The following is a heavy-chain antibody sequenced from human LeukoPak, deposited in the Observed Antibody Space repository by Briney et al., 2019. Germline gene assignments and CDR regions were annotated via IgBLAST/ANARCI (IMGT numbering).Heavy chain of an antibody. CDR2: IYYTGST. D-gene: IGHD6-13*01. V-gene: IGHV4-39*07. CDR3: ARSQQLVRGCDY. J-gene: IGHJ4*02. Sequence: SETLSLTCTVSGGSISSSSYYWGWVRQPPGKGLEWIASIYYTGSTYYNPSLKSRVTISVDTSKNQFSLKLSSVTAADTAVYYCARSQQLVRGCDYWGQGTLVTVSS. CDR1: GGSISSSSYY.